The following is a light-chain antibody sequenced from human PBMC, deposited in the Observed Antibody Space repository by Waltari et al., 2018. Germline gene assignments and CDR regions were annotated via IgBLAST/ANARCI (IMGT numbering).Light chain of an antibody. CDR1: ALPKES. V-gene: IGLV3-25*03. CDR3: QSGDYSRSYVV. Sequence: SYELTQPPSVSVSPGQTARITCSGDALPKESAYWYQQQPGLAPVLVIYKDTERATGIHERFSGSSSGTTVTLIISGVQAEDEADYYCQSGDYSRSYVVLGGGTKLTVL. J-gene: IGLJ3*02. CDR2: KDT.